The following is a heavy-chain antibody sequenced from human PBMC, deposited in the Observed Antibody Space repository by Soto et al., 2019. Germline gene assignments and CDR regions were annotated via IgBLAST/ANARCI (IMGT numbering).Heavy chain of an antibody. D-gene: IGHD6-19*01. CDR2: VSGYNGNT. J-gene: IGHJ4*02. CDR1: GYTFINYG. CDR3: ARDEGSHGFDS. Sequence: QVQLVQSEAEVKKPGASVKVYCQASGYTFINYGISWVRQAPGQGLEWMGWVSGYNGNTNYAQKLWGRVTMTTDTSTSTAYMELRTLRSDDTSGYYCARDEGSHGFDSWGQGTLVTVSS. V-gene: IGHV1-18*04.